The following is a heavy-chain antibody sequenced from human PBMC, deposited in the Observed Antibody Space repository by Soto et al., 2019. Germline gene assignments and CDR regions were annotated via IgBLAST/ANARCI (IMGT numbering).Heavy chain of an antibody. Sequence: SETLSLTCAVYGGSFSGYYWSWIRQPPGKGLEWIGEINHSGSTNYNPSLKSRVTISVDTSKNHFSLKLSSVTAADTAVYYCARVFSDSSSFFNPWGQGTLVTVS. CDR1: GGSFSGYY. V-gene: IGHV4-34*01. D-gene: IGHD6-13*01. CDR2: INHSGST. CDR3: ARVFSDSSSFFNP. J-gene: IGHJ5*02.